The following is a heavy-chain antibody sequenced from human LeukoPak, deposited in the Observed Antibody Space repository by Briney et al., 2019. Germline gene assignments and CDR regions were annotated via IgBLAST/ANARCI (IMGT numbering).Heavy chain of an antibody. J-gene: IGHJ4*02. Sequence: SETLSLTCTVSGGSISSYYWSWIRQPPGKGLEWIGYIYYSGSTNYNPSLKSRVTISVDTSKNQFSLKLRSLIAADTAVYYCARPLEATVTVPFDYWGQGALVTVSS. CDR3: ARPLEATVTVPFDY. CDR1: GGSISSYY. D-gene: IGHD4-17*01. CDR2: IYYSGST. V-gene: IGHV4-59*08.